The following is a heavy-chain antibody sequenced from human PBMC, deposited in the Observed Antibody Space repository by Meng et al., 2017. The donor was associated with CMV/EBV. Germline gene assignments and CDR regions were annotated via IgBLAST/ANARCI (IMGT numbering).Heavy chain of an antibody. CDR3: ARRPLYIVVVPAARNWFDP. CDR1: GGSISSSSYY. D-gene: IGHD2-2*01. J-gene: IGHJ5*02. V-gene: IGHV4-39*07. CDR2: INHSGST. Sequence: GSLRLSCTVSGGSISSSSYYWSWIRQPPGKGLEWIGEINHSGSTNYNPSLKSRVTISVDTSKNQFSLKLSSVTAADTAVYYCARRPLYIVVVPAARNWFDPWGQGTLVTVSS.